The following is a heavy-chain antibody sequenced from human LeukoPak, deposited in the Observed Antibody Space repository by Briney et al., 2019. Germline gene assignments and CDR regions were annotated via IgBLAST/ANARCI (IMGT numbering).Heavy chain of an antibody. D-gene: IGHD3-16*01. CDR1: GFTFSMSW. J-gene: IGHJ4*02. CDR2: INGHGSEI. V-gene: IGHV3-7*01. Sequence: GGSLRLSCAASGFTFSMSWMTWVRQAPGKGLEWVASINGHGSEIHYVDSVKGRFTISRDNANDSLYLQMNSLRAEDTAVYYCARDRYESRDLYYFDYWGQGTLVTVSS. CDR3: ARDRYESRDLYYFDY.